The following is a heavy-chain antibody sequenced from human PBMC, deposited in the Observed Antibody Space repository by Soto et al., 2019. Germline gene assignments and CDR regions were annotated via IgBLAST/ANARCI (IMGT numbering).Heavy chain of an antibody. Sequence: SETLSLTCTVSGGSISSYYWSWIRQPPGKGLEWIGYIYYSGSTNYNPSLKSRVTISVDTSKNQFSLKLSSVTAADTAVYYCARVGYCSGGSCYSGFDYWGQGTPVTVSS. CDR3: ARVGYCSGGSCYSGFDY. CDR2: IYYSGST. CDR1: GGSISSYY. V-gene: IGHV4-59*12. D-gene: IGHD2-15*01. J-gene: IGHJ4*02.